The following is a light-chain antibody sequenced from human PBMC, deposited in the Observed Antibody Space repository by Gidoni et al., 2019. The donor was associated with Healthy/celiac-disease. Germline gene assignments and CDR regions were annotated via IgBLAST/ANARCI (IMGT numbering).Light chain of an antibody. CDR1: QSVSSN. Sequence: IVMTHSPATLSVSPGERATLSCRASQSVSSNLAWYQQKPGQAPRLLIYGASTRATGIPARFSGSGSGTEFTLTISSLQSEDFAVYYCQQYNNWPWWTFGEGTKVEIK. V-gene: IGKV3-15*01. J-gene: IGKJ1*01. CDR2: GAS. CDR3: QQYNNWPWWT.